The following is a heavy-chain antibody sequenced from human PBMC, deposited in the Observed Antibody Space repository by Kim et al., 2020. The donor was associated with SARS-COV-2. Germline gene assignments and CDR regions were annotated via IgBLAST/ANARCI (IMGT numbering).Heavy chain of an antibody. V-gene: IGHV3-23*01. CDR3: AKPSAYPSDPEH. D-gene: IGHD3-3*01. CDR2: ISGDIT. Sequence: GGSLRLSCAASGFTFTTFPLTWVCQAPGKGLEWVSSISGDITYYTDSVKGRFTISRDISKNTLFLQMDNLKAGDTAVYYCAKPSAYPSDPEHWGQGTLVTVSS. J-gene: IGHJ1*01. CDR1: GFTFTTFP.